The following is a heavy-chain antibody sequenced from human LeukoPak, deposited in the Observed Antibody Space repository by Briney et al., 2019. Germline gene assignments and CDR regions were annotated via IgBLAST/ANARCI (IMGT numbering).Heavy chain of an antibody. CDR2: IYYSGST. V-gene: IGHV4-39*01. CDR3: ASDYSSSWYYFDY. J-gene: IGHJ4*02. CDR1: GGSISSSSYY. D-gene: IGHD6-13*01. Sequence: SETLSLTCTISGGSISSSSYYWGWIRQPPGKGLEWIGSIYYSGSTYYNPSLKSRVTISVDTSKNQFSLKLSSVTAADTAVYYCASDYSSSWYYFDYWGQRTLVTVSS.